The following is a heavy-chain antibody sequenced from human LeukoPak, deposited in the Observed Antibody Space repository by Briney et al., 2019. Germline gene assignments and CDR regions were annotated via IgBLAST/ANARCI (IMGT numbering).Heavy chain of an antibody. CDR3: ASHSGYDTYNWFDP. D-gene: IGHD5-12*01. CDR1: GGSISSGGYY. V-gene: IGHV4-30-4*08. CDR2: ISYSGST. J-gene: IGHJ5*02. Sequence: PSQTLSLTCTVSGGSISSGGYYWNWIRQHPGKGLEWIGYISYSGSTYYNPSLKSRVTISVDTSKNQFSLKLSSVTAADTAVYYCASHSGYDTYNWFDPWGQGTLVTVSS.